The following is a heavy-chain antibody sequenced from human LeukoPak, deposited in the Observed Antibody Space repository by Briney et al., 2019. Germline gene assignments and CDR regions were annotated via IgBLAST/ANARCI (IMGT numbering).Heavy chain of an antibody. CDR2: IYPGDSDT. J-gene: IGHJ6*02. Sequence: ESLKISCKGSGYSFTSYWIGWVRQIPGKGLEWMGIIYPGDSDTRYSPSFQGQVTISADTSISTAYLQWSSLKASDTAMYYCTRRAVYTGGFYYGMDVWGQGNTVTVSS. V-gene: IGHV5-51*01. CDR1: GYSFTSYW. D-gene: IGHD1-14*01. CDR3: TRRAVYTGGFYYGMDV.